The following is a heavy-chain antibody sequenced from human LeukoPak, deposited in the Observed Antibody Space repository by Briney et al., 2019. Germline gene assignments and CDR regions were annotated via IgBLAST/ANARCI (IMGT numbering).Heavy chain of an antibody. CDR3: ARVSDISVAAYFDY. D-gene: IGHD6-19*01. J-gene: IGHJ4*02. CDR2: ICYSGST. CDR1: GGSISSYY. V-gene: IGHV4-59*01. Sequence: SETLSLTCTVSGGSISSYYWSWIRQPPGKGLEWIAYICYSGSTNYNPSLKSRVTLSVDTSKNQFSLNLNSVTAADTAVYYCARVSDISVAAYFDYWGQGTLVTVSS.